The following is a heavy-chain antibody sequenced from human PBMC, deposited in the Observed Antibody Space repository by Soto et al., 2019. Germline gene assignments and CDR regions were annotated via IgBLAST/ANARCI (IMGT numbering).Heavy chain of an antibody. CDR3: AKELKPYNSGWYFTLS. Sequence: SETLSLTCTVSGGPISSHYWSWIRQPAGKGLEWIGRIYLSGNTKINPSLKNRVTMSVDASKNQFSLNLKSVTAADTAVYYCAKELKPYNSGWYFTLSGGQGTLVTVS. CDR1: GGPISSHY. D-gene: IGHD6-19*01. CDR2: IYLSGNT. J-gene: IGHJ4*02. V-gene: IGHV4-4*07.